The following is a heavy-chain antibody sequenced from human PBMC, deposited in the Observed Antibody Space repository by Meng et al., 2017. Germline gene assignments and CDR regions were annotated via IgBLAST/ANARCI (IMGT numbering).Heavy chain of an antibody. CDR3: LDEAPRSDY. D-gene: IGHD1-1*01. V-gene: IGHV3-74*01. J-gene: IGHJ4*02. CDR2: ISGDGSIT. Sequence: EVQLVESWGGLVQPGGSLGLSCAASGFTFNNYWMHWVRQVPGKGLVWVSRISGDGSITNYADSVKGRFTISRGNAKNTLYLQMNSLRPEDTAVYYCLDEAPRSDYWGQGSLVTVSS. CDR1: GFTFNNYW.